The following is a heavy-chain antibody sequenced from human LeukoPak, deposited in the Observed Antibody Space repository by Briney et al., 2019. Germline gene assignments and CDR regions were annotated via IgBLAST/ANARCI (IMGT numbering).Heavy chain of an antibody. CDR1: GGSISNYY. CDR3: ARQYFGSGKYYYTMDV. Sequence: SETLSLTCTVSGGSISNYYWSWIRQPAGEGLEWIGRIYTSGSTTYSPSLKSRVTMSVDTSKNQFSLQLSSVTAADTAVYYCARQYFGSGKYYYTMDVWGQGTTVTVSS. CDR2: IYTSGST. J-gene: IGHJ6*02. V-gene: IGHV4-4*07. D-gene: IGHD3-10*01.